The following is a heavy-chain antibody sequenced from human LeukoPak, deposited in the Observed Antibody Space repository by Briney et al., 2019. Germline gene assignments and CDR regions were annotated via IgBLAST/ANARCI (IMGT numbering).Heavy chain of an antibody. Sequence: ASVKVSCKASGYTFSDYYMHWVRQAPGLGLEWMGWINPNSGDTHYARKFQGRVTLTRDTSISTAYMELSRLTSDDTALYYCAKVGAGTCCHFEYWGQGTLVTASS. CDR3: AKVGAGTCCHFEY. J-gene: IGHJ4*02. CDR1: GYTFSDYY. CDR2: INPNSGDT. D-gene: IGHD2-15*01. V-gene: IGHV1-2*02.